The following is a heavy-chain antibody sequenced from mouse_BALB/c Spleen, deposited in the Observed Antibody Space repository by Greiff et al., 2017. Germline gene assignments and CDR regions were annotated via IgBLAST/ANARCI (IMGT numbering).Heavy chain of an antibody. Sequence: VQLQQSGPELVKPGASVKMSCKASGYTFTSYVMHWVKQKPGQGLEWIGYINPYNDGTKYNEKLKGKATLTSDKSSSTAYMELSSLTSEDSAVYYCARRDYYGFAYWGQGTLVTVSA. D-gene: IGHD2-1*01. CDR2: INPYNDGT. J-gene: IGHJ3*01. CDR3: ARRDYYGFAY. V-gene: IGHV1-14*01. CDR1: GYTFTSYV.